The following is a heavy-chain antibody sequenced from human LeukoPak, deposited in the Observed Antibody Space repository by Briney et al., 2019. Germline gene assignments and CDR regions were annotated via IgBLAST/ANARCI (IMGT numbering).Heavy chain of an antibody. V-gene: IGHV3-20*04. D-gene: IGHD4-23*01. J-gene: IGHJ6*03. Sequence: PGGSLRLSCAASGFTFDDYGMSWVRQAPGKGLEWVSGINWNGGSTGYADSVKGRFTISRDNAKNSLYLQMNSLRAEDTAVYYCARDGGGRYYYYMDVWGKGTTVTVSS. CDR3: ARDGGGRYYYYMDV. CDR2: INWNGGST. CDR1: GFTFDDYG.